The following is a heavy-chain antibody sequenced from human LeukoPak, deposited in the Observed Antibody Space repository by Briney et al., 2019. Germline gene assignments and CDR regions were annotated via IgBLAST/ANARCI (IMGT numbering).Heavy chain of an antibody. J-gene: IGHJ6*02. CDR3: ARDDKYSGSYYYYYGMDV. D-gene: IGHD1-26*01. CDR1: GFTFSSYW. CDR2: IKQDGSEK. V-gene: IGHV3-7*01. Sequence: GGSLRLSCAASGFTFSSYWMSWVRQAPGKGLERVANIKQDGSEKYYVDSVKGRFTISRDNAKNSLYLQMNSLRAEDTAVYYCARDDKYSGSYYYYYGMDVWGQGTTVTVSS.